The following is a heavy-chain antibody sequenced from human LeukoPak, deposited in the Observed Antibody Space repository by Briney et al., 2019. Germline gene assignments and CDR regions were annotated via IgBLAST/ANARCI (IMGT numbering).Heavy chain of an antibody. CDR3: AKHSSGITVAGTIQY. J-gene: IGHJ4*02. CDR1: GFTFSSYA. D-gene: IGHD6-19*01. V-gene: IGHV3-23*01. Sequence: GGSLRLSCAVSGFTFSSYAMNWVRQAPEKGLEWVSTIHGGGDVTYYADSVKGRFTISRDNSKNTLDLQMSSLRADDTAVYYCAKHSSGITVAGTIQYWGQGTLVTVSS. CDR2: IHGGGDVT.